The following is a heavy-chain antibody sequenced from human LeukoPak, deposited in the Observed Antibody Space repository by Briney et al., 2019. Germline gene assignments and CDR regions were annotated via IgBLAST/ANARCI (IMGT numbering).Heavy chain of an antibody. CDR2: ISNDGSNK. Sequence: GRSPRLSCAASGFIFSTYGIHWVRQAPGKGLEWVAVISNDGSNKYYADSVKGRFTISRDNSKNTLYLQMNSLRAEDTAVYYCAKGLSGGGQRGYFDYWGQGTLVTVSS. V-gene: IGHV3-30*18. CDR1: GFIFSTYG. CDR3: AKGLSGGGQRGYFDY. J-gene: IGHJ4*02. D-gene: IGHD4-23*01.